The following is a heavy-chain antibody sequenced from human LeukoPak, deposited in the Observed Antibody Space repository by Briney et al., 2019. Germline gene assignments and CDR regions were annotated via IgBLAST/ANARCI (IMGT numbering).Heavy chain of an antibody. V-gene: IGHV3-21*01. J-gene: IGHJ3*02. CDR3: ARDGSGYDDAFDI. CDR2: ISSSSLYI. Sequence: GGSLRLSCAASGFTFSSYIMNWVRQAPGKGLEWVSSISSSSLYIYYADSVKGRFTISRDNAKNSLFLQMSSLRAEDTAVYYCARDGSGYDDAFDIWGQGTMVTVSS. D-gene: IGHD3-10*01. CDR1: GFTFSSYI.